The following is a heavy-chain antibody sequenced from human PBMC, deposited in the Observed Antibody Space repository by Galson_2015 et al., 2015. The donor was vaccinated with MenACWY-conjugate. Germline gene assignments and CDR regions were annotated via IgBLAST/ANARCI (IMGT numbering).Heavy chain of an antibody. V-gene: IGHV2-5*02. CDR3: VPSQFGTSRSSDP. CDR2: IYWDDSK. CDR1: GFSLSTSGVG. Sequence: PALVKPTQTLTLTCTFSGFSLSTSGVGVGWIRQPPGEALEWLALIYWDDSKRYSPSLRSRLSITKDISRNQVVLTMTNVDPVDTAPYSCVPSQFGTSRSSDPGGQGTLVPVPS. J-gene: IGHJ5*02. D-gene: IGHD1-7*01.